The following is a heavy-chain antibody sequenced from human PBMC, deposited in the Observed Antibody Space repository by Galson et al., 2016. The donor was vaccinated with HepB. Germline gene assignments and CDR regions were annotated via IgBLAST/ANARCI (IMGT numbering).Heavy chain of an antibody. CDR3: ARVFSHGMDV. J-gene: IGHJ6*02. Sequence: SLRLSCAASGFTFGDYYMSWIRQPPGKGLEWVSFISTDGIRRHYGESVEGRFTVSRDNVKNSLYLYINNPRADDTAVYYCARVFSHGMDVWGQGTTVFVSS. CDR1: GFTFGDYY. CDR2: ISTDGIRR. V-gene: IGHV3-11*01.